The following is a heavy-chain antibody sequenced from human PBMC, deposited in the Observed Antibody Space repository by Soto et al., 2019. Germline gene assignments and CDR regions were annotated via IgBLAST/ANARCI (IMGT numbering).Heavy chain of an antibody. CDR2: ISAYNGNT. CDR3: ARDRAIGYCSGGSCYSIGYYYYYGMDV. J-gene: IGHJ6*02. CDR1: GYTFTSYG. V-gene: IGHV1-18*04. Sequence: QVQLVQSGAEVKKPGASVKVSCKASGYTFTSYGISWVRQAPGQGLEWMGWISAYNGNTNYAQKLQGRVTMTTDTSTSTADMELRSLRSDDTAVYYCARDRAIGYCSGGSCYSIGYYYYYGMDVWGQGTTVTVSS. D-gene: IGHD2-15*01.